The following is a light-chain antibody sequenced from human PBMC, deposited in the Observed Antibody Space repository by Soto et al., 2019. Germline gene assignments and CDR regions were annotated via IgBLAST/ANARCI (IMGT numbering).Light chain of an antibody. CDR2: DAS. Sequence: EIVLTQSPGTLSLSPGERAILSCRASQSVSSDSLAWYRQKPGQAPRLLVYDASSRATGIPDRFSGSGSGTDVTLTISRLEPEYFAVYYCQQYGSAPRTFGQGTKVEIQ. CDR1: QSVSSDS. V-gene: IGKV3-20*01. CDR3: QQYGSAPRT. J-gene: IGKJ1*01.